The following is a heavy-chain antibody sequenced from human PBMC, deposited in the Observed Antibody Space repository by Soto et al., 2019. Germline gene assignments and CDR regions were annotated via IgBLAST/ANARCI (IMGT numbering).Heavy chain of an antibody. J-gene: IGHJ4*02. CDR1: GFTFNNYA. D-gene: IGHD3-10*01. V-gene: IGHV3-23*01. CDR3: AKGRGGSGSLTPRVDF. CDR2: ISGGGDTT. Sequence: EVQLLESGGGLVQPGGSLRLSCAASGFTFNNYAMTWVRHAPGKGLEWVSAISGGGDTTSYADSVKGRFTVSRDGSKNNLYLQMSSLRAEDTALYYCAKGRGGSGSLTPRVDFWGQGTLVTVSS.